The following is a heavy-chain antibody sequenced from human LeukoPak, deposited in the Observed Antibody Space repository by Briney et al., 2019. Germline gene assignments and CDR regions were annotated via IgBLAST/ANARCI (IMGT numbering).Heavy chain of an antibody. Sequence: GESLKISCKASGYNFADHWIAWVHQTPGKGLEWMGIIYPDDSDTKNSPSFEGQVTVSVDKSTNTAYLRWSSLKASDTAVYYCARRLLEASDTMLWGPADAFDIWGQGTTVTVSS. CDR1: GYNFADHW. J-gene: IGHJ3*02. CDR2: IYPDDSDT. CDR3: ARRLLEASDTMLWGPADAFDI. V-gene: IGHV5-51*07. D-gene: IGHD2-2*01.